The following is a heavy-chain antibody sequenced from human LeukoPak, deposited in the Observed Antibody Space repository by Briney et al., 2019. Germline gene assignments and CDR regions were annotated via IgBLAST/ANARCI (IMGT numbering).Heavy chain of an antibody. D-gene: IGHD3-3*01. V-gene: IGHV1-69*05. Sequence: ASVKVSCKASGGTFSSYAISCVRQAPGQGLEWMGRIIPIFGTANYAQKFQGRVTITTDESTSTAYMELSSLRSEDTAVYYCARGGRGGGYDFWSWGQGTLVTVSS. CDR3: ARGGRGGGYDFWS. CDR2: IIPIFGTA. CDR1: GGTFSSYA. J-gene: IGHJ4*02.